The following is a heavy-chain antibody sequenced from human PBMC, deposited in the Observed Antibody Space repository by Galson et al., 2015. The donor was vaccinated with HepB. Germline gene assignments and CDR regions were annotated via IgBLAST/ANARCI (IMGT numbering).Heavy chain of an antibody. CDR3: ARDEDTYGAYGMDV. Sequence: SLRLSCAASGFTFSNYEMNWVRQAPGKGLEWVSYISGSDNSKYYADSVKGRFTISRDNAKNSLFLQMNSLRVEDTALYYCARDEDTYGAYGMDVWGQGTSVTVSS. D-gene: IGHD5-18*01. J-gene: IGHJ6*02. V-gene: IGHV3-48*03. CDR2: ISGSDNSK. CDR1: GFTFSNYE.